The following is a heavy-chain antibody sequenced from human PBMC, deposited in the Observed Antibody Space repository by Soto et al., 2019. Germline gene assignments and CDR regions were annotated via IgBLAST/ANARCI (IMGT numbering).Heavy chain of an antibody. V-gene: IGHV2-5*02. CDR1: GFSLNTGGLG. J-gene: IGHJ6*02. Sequence: QITLKESGPTLVKPTQTRTLTCTFSGFSLNTGGLGVGWIRQPPGKALEWLALIYWDGDKRYSPSLQSRLSITKDSSNTQVVLTMTHMDPVDTATYYCVHSRCGGDCLRSYSSPYYYGMDVWGQGNTVTVSS. D-gene: IGHD2-21*02. CDR2: IYWDGDK. CDR3: VHSRCGGDCLRSYSSPYYYGMDV.